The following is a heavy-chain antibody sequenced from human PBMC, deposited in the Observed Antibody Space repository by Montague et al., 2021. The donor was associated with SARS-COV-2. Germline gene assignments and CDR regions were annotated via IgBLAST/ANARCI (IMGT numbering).Heavy chain of an antibody. J-gene: IGHJ4*02. CDR3: AREVGRGYSGYEGEY. D-gene: IGHD5-12*01. CDR1: GGSFSGYY. V-gene: IGHV4-34*01. Sequence: SETLSLTCAVYGGSFSGYYWSWIRQPPGKGLEWIGEITHSGSTNYNPSLKSRVTISVDTSKNQFSLKLSSVTAADTAVYYCAREVGRGYSGYEGEYWGQGNLVTVSS. CDR2: ITHSGST.